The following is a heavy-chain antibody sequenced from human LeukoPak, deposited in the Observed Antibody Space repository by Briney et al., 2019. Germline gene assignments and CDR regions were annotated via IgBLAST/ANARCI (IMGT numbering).Heavy chain of an antibody. V-gene: IGHV4-34*01. CDR2: INQSGRA. Sequence: SDTLSLPCGVYGGSFSGHYWSWIRQPPGKGREGIGDINQSGRANYNPSLKSQVTTSIDASKNQFSLNPNSVTAADTAVYYCVRNFDYWGQGTLVTVSS. CDR1: GGSFSGHY. CDR3: VRNFDY. J-gene: IGHJ4*02.